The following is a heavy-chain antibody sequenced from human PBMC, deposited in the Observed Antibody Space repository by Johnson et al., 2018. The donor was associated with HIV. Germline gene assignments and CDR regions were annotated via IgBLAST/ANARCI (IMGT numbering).Heavy chain of an antibody. CDR2: IRSSGRTI. J-gene: IGHJ3*02. CDR3: ARAGIAAALDAFDI. V-gene: IGHV3-11*04. Sequence: QVQLVESGGGLVQPGGSLRLSCAASGFTFSDYYMSWIRQAPGKGLEWVSYIRSSGRTIYYAYSVKGRFTISRDNAKNSLSLQMNILRAEDTAVYYWARAGIAAALDAFDIWGQGTMVTVSS. D-gene: IGHD6-13*01. CDR1: GFTFSDYY.